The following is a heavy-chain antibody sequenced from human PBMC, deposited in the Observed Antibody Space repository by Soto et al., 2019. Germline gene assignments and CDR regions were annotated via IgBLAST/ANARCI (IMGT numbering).Heavy chain of an antibody. CDR3: ARDQAYDYTSPGDYYYYGMDV. V-gene: IGHV4-31*03. Sequence: QVQLQESGLGLVKPSQTLSLTCTVSGGSISSGGHYWNWIRQHPGKGLEWIGYIYYSGSTYYNPSLKSRVTISVDTSKNQFSLNLSSVTAADTAVYYCARDQAYDYTSPGDYYYYGMDVWGQGTTVTVSS. CDR1: GGSISSGGHY. J-gene: IGHJ6*02. CDR2: IYYSGST. D-gene: IGHD4-4*01.